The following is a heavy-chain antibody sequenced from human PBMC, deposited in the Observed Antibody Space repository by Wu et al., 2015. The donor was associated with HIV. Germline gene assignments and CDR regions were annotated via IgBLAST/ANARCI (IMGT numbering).Heavy chain of an antibody. CDR2: INPRGDFS. V-gene: IGHV1-46*02. CDR1: GKTFNTYH. CDR3: TRSLEVTGPDPYPFDT. Sequence: QVQLVQSGAEVKKPGASVKLSCKTSGKTFNTYHMQWVRQAPGQGLEWMGEINPRGDFSRYAQAFQGRVTMTRDTSTGTVYVELSSLKAEDTAVHYCTRSLEVTGPDPYPFDTWGQGTMVIVSS. D-gene: IGHD2-21*02. J-gene: IGHJ3*02.